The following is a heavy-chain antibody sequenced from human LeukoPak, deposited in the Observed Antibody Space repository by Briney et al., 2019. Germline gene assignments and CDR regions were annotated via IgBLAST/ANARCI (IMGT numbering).Heavy chain of an antibody. Sequence: GGSLRLSCAASGFTFSSYGMAWVRQAPGKGLEWVSAITDSGGSTYYTDPVKGRFTISRDNSENTLFLQMNNLRGEDTAIYYCARCSGDTCYSRPPDYWGQGILVTVSS. J-gene: IGHJ4*02. V-gene: IGHV3-23*01. CDR2: ITDSGGST. CDR3: ARCSGDTCYSRPPDY. D-gene: IGHD2-15*01. CDR1: GFTFSSYG.